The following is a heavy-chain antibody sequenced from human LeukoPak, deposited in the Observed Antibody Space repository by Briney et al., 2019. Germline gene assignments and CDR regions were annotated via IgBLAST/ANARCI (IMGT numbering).Heavy chain of an antibody. CDR1: GGSISSSSYY. Sequence: SETLSLTCTVSGGSISSSSYYWGWIRQPPGKGLEWIGNIYYSGNTYYNPSLKSRVTISVDTSKNQFSLKLTSVTAADTAVYYCGRVLFTEEDAFDIWGQGTMVTVSS. CDR3: GRVLFTEEDAFDI. CDR2: IYYSGNT. V-gene: IGHV4-39*07. J-gene: IGHJ3*02.